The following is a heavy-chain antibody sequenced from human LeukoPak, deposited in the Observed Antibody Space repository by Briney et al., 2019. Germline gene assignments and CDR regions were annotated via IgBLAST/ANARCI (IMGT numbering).Heavy chain of an antibody. CDR3: ARDRDGSGSYWFDP. D-gene: IGHD3-10*01. Sequence: PSETLSLTCTVSGGSISSSNYYWGWIRQPPGKGLEWIASIHYSETTYYNPSLKSRVTISVDTSKNHFSLKLSSVTAADTAVYYCARDRDGSGSYWFDPWGQGTLVTVSS. J-gene: IGHJ5*02. V-gene: IGHV4-39*02. CDR1: GGSISSSNYY. CDR2: IHYSETT.